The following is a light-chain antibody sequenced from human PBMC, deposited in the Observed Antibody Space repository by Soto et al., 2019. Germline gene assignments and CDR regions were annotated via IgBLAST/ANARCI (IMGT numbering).Light chain of an antibody. Sequence: DIVMTQSPDSLSVSLGERATINCKYSQTVLYSSNNKNHLAWYQQRPGQPPKLLFSWASTRESGVPDRFSASESGTDFTLSIGSLQAEDVAVYYCQQDYSTPRTFGQGTKVEIK. CDR3: QQDYSTPRT. CDR2: WAS. V-gene: IGKV4-1*01. CDR1: QTVLYSSNNKNH. J-gene: IGKJ1*01.